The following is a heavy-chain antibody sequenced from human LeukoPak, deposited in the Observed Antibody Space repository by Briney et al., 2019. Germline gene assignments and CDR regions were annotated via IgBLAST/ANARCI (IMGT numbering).Heavy chain of an antibody. CDR1: GFSVSGNY. CDR3: ARGRETDSGGYVYYLDY. CDR2: TYSGGTT. D-gene: IGHD4-17*01. J-gene: IGHJ4*02. V-gene: IGHV3-53*01. Sequence: GGSLRLSCAVSGFSVSGNYTSWVRLAPGRGLVWVSVTYSGGTTFYAGSVEGRFTISRDNSKNTLYLQMNSLTADDTAVYYCARGRETDSGGYVYYLDYWGQGTLVTVSS.